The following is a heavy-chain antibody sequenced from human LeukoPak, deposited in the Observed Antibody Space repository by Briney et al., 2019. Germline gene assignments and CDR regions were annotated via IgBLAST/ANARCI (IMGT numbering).Heavy chain of an antibody. Sequence: SETLSLTCTVCGGSISSYYWSWIRQPAGKGLEWIGRIYTSGSTNYNPSLKSRVTMSVDTSKNQFSLKLSSVTAADTAVYYCASGVVVPAAPGEYYYYYMDVWGKGTTVTVSS. V-gene: IGHV4-4*07. CDR1: GGSISSYY. J-gene: IGHJ6*03. CDR3: ASGVVVPAAPGEYYYYYMDV. CDR2: IYTSGST. D-gene: IGHD2-2*01.